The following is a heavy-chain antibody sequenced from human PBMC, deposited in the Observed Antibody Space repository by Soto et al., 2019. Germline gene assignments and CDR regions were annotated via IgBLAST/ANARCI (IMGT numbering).Heavy chain of an antibody. J-gene: IGHJ4*02. CDR3: AKEWSYSSGWSHVDY. Sequence: EVQLLESGGGLVQPGGSLRLSCAASGFTVSSYAMSWVRQAPGKGLEWVSAISGSGGSTYYADSVKGRFTISRDNSKNTLYLQMNSLRAEDTAGYYCAKEWSYSSGWSHVDYWGQGTLVTVSS. CDR1: GFTVSSYA. D-gene: IGHD6-19*01. V-gene: IGHV3-23*01. CDR2: ISGSGGST.